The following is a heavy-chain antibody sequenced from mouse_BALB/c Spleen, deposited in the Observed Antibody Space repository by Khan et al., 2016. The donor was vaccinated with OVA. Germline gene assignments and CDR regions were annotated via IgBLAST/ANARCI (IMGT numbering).Heavy chain of an antibody. D-gene: IGHD2-10*01. CDR3: ARPPYFSYVMVY. Sequence: QIQLVQSGPELKKPGETVKISCKASGYNFTNYGMNWVKQAPGKGLKWMGWINTYTGEPTYVDDFKGRFAFSLETSANTAYLQINNLKNEETATYFCARPPYFSYVMVYWGQGTSVTVSS. CDR2: INTYTGEP. J-gene: IGHJ4*01. CDR1: GYNFTNYG. V-gene: IGHV9-3-1*01.